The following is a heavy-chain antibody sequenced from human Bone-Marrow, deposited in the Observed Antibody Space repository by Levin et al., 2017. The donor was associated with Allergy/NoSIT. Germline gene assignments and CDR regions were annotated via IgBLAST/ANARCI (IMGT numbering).Heavy chain of an antibody. CDR3: TRDIGESYGYYGMDV. CDR1: GFRFNDHA. D-gene: IGHD3-16*01. CDR2: INWNGASI. V-gene: IGHV3-9*01. J-gene: IGHJ6*01. Sequence: PGGSLRLSCAASGFRFNDHAMHWVRQVPGKGLEWVSGINWNGASIGYADPVNGRFTISRDNAKNSLYLAMTSLRVEDTAFYYCTRDIGESYGYYGMDVWGEGTTVTVSS.